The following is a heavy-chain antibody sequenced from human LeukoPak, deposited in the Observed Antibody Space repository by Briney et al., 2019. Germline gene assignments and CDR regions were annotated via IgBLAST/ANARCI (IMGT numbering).Heavy chain of an antibody. V-gene: IGHV3-30-3*02. CDR3: AKDHPRNIGGWFSYYFDY. J-gene: IGHJ4*02. D-gene: IGHD6-19*01. CDR1: GFTFSGYP. CDR2: ISYDGSNK. Sequence: GKSLRLSCAASGFTFSGYPIHWVRQAPGKGLEWVAVISYDGSNKYYADSVKGRFTISRDNSKNTLYLQMNSLRAEDTAVYYCAKDHPRNIGGWFSYYFDYWGQGTLVTVSS.